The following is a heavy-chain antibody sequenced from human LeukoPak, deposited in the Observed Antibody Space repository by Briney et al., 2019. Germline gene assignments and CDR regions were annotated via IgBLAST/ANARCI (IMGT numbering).Heavy chain of an antibody. CDR3: AGDQEGGYNIHDAFDI. CDR2: IIPIFGTA. J-gene: IGHJ3*02. V-gene: IGHV1-69*05. Sequence: SVKVSCKASGGTFSSYAISWVRQAPGQGLEWMGGIIPIFGTANYAQKFQGRVTITTDESTSTAYMELSSLRSEDTAVYYCAGDQEGGYNIHDAFDIWGQGTMVTVSS. D-gene: IGHD5-24*01. CDR1: GGTFSSYA.